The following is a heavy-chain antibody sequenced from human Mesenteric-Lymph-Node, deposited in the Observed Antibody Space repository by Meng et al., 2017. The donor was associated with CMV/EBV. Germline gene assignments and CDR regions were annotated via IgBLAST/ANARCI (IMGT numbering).Heavy chain of an antibody. D-gene: IGHD2-2*01. CDR2: IYYSGST. CDR1: GGSVSSGSYY. CDR3: ARGTRYCSSTSCYGYWFDP. V-gene: IGHV4-61*01. J-gene: IGHJ5*02. Sequence: SETLSLTCTVSGGSVSSGSYYWSWIRQPPGKGLEWIGYIYYSGSTNYNPSLKSRVTISVDTSKNQFSLKLSSVTAADTAVYYCARGTRYCSSTSCYGYWFDPWGQGTLVTVSS.